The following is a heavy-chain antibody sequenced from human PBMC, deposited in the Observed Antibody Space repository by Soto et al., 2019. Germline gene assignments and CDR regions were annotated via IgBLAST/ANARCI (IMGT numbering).Heavy chain of an antibody. V-gene: IGHV3-7*04. CDR1: GFTVRNYW. CDR3: AGGTGWIHDY. D-gene: IGHD5-18*01. J-gene: IGHJ4*02. CDR2: IKQDGGDK. Sequence: EVQLAESGGGLVQPGWSLRLSCTGSGFTVRNYWMNWVRHAPGKGLEWVANIKQDGGDKSYVDSVKGRFTISRDNAKNSLYLQMNSLRVEDTAVYYCAGGTGWIHDYWGQGTLVTVSS.